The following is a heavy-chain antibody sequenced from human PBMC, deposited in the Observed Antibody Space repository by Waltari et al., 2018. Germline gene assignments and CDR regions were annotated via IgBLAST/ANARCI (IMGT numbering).Heavy chain of an antibody. CDR1: GFTFSSYA. V-gene: IGHV3-23*04. CDR3: AKASTNYDFWSGYPYYYYGMDV. J-gene: IGHJ6*02. Sequence: EVQLVESGGGLVQPGGSLRLSCAASGFTFSSYAMSWVRQAPGKGLEWVSAISGSGGSTYYADSGKGRFTISRDNSKNTLYLQMNSLRAEDTAVYYCAKASTNYDFWSGYPYYYYGMDVWGQGTTVTVSS. D-gene: IGHD3-3*01. CDR2: ISGSGGST.